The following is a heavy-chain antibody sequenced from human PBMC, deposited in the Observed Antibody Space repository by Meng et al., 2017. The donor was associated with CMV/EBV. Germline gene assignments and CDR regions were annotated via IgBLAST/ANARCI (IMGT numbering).Heavy chain of an antibody. J-gene: IGHJ5*02. D-gene: IGHD2-2*01. V-gene: IGHV3-53*01. CDR1: FSVSSTY. CDR3: ARQTVVPAAIGFTGWFDP. CDR2: LYSGGST. Sequence: FSVSSTYMRWVLQAPGKGLEWVSVLYSGGSTYYVDSVKGRFTISRDNSKNTLYLQMNSLRAEDTAVYYCARQTVVPAAIGFTGWFDPWGQGTLVTVSS.